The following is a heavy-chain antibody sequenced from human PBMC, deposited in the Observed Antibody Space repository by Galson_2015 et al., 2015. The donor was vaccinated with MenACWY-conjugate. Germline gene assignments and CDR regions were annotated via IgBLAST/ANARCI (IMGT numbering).Heavy chain of an antibody. J-gene: IGHJ6*02. CDR2: IYSGGST. CDR1: GFTVSSNY. D-gene: IGHD4-17*01. Sequence: SLRLSCAASGFTVSSNYMSWVRQAPGKGLEWVSVIYSGGSTYYADSVKGRFTISRDNSKNTLYLQMNSLRAEDTAVYYCARDSHFDYGDYVNYYGMDVWGQGTTVTVSS. V-gene: IGHV3-66*01. CDR3: ARDSHFDYGDYVNYYGMDV.